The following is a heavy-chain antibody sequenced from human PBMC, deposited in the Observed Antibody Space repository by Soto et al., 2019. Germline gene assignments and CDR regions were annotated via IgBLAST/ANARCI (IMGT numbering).Heavy chain of an antibody. CDR2: IIPIFGTA. Sequence: QVRLVQSGAEVKKPGSSVKVSCKASGGTFSSYAISWVRQAPGQGLEWMGGIIPIFGTANYAQKFQGRVTITADESTSTAYMELSSLRSEDTAVYYCAREGVYCTNGVCYKTGIDYWGQGTLVTVSS. V-gene: IGHV1-69*01. J-gene: IGHJ4*02. CDR1: GGTFSSYA. D-gene: IGHD2-8*01. CDR3: AREGVYCTNGVCYKTGIDY.